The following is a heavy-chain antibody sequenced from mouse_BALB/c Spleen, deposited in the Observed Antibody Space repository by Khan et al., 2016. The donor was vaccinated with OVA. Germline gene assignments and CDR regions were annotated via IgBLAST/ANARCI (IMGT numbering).Heavy chain of an antibody. CDR2: ISTYYGDA. CDR3: NGGGGGDMFAY. Sequence: QVQLKESGAELVRPGVSVKISCKGSGYTFTDFTLHWVKQSHAMSLEWIGVISTYYGDATYNQRFKDKATMTVDKSSSTAYMELARLTSEDSAIYECNGGGGGDMFAYWGQGTLVTVSA. J-gene: IGHJ3*01. CDR1: GYTFTDFT. D-gene: IGHD1-1*01. V-gene: IGHV1S137*01.